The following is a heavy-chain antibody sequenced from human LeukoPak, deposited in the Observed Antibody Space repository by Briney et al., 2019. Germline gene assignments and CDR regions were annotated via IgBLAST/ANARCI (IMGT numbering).Heavy chain of an antibody. V-gene: IGHV3-7*01. D-gene: IGHD3/OR15-3a*01. J-gene: IGHJ6*03. Sequence: GGSLRLSCAASGFTFSSYWMSWVRQAPGKGLEWVANIKQDGNEKYYVDSVKGRFTISRDNAKNSLYLQMNSLRAEDTAVYYCAGDTLWDWNYYYYYMDVWGKGTTVTVSS. CDR2: IKQDGNEK. CDR1: GFTFSSYW. CDR3: AGDTLWDWNYYYYYMDV.